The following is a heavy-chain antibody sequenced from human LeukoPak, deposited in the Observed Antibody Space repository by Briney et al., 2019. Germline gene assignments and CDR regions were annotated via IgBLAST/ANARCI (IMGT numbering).Heavy chain of an antibody. CDR1: GFMFSSNW. Sequence: GGSLRLSCAASGFMFSSNWMSWVRLAPGKGLEWVANIKQDGSEKYYVDSVKGRFTISRDNAKNSLYLQMNSLRAEDTAVYYCAKDFGWLDPWGQGTLVTVSS. CDR3: AKDFGWLDP. V-gene: IGHV3-7*04. D-gene: IGHD3-3*01. CDR2: IKQDGSEK. J-gene: IGHJ5*02.